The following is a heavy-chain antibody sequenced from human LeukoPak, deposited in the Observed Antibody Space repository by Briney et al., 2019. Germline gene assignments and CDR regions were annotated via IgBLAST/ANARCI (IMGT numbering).Heavy chain of an antibody. CDR1: GYSFTSYW. Sequence: GESLKISCKGSGYSFTSYWIGWVRQMPGKGLEGMGIIYPGDSDTRYSPSFQGQVTISADKSISTAYLQWSSLKASDTAMYYCARAKGYCSGGSCYSFGPWGQGTLVTVSS. V-gene: IGHV5-51*01. CDR2: IYPGDSDT. J-gene: IGHJ5*02. CDR3: ARAKGYCSGGSCYSFGP. D-gene: IGHD2-15*01.